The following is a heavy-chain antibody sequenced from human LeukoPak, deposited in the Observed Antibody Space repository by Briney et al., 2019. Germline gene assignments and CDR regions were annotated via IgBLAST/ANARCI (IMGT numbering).Heavy chain of an antibody. CDR2: IIPILGIA. V-gene: IGHV1-69*02. Sequence: GASVKVSCKASGGTFSSYTISWVRQAPGQGLEWMGRIIPILGIANYAQKFQGRVTITADKSTSTAYMELSSLRSEDTAVYYCAAREYSGYGAVVYWGQGTLVTVSS. D-gene: IGHD5-12*01. CDR1: GGTFSSYT. CDR3: AAREYSGYGAVVY. J-gene: IGHJ4*02.